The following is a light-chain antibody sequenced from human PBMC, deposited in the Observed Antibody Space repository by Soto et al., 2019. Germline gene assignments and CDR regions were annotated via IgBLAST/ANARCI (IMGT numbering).Light chain of an antibody. V-gene: IGLV2-11*01. J-gene: IGLJ1*01. Sequence: LTQPRSVSGSPGQSVTISCTGTSSDVGGYNYVSWYQQDPGKAPKLIIYDVTKRPSGVPDRFSGSKSGNTASLTISGLQAEDEADYYCCSYAGSYTYVFGIGTKVTVL. CDR2: DVT. CDR3: CSYAGSYTYV. CDR1: SSDVGGYNY.